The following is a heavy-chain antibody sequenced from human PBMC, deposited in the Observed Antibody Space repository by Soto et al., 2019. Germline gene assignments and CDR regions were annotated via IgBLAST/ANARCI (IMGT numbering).Heavy chain of an antibody. J-gene: IGHJ5*02. D-gene: IGHD3-16*01. CDR2: IRAYNGNT. V-gene: IGHV1-18*01. Sequence: ASVKVSCKASGYTFTSYGISWVRQAPGQGLEWMGWIRAYNGNTNYAQKVQGRVTMTTDTSTSTAYMELRSLRVDDTAMYYCARLPYPWGWFDPWGQGTLVTVSS. CDR1: GYTFTSYG. CDR3: ARLPYPWGWFDP.